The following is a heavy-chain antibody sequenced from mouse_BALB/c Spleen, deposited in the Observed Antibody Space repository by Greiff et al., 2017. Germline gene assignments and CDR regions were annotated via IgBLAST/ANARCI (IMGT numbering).Heavy chain of an antibody. J-gene: IGHJ4*01. V-gene: IGHV5-6-3*01. CDR1: GFTFSSYG. CDR3: ARDRYRYDDAMDY. Sequence: EVMLVESGGGLVQPGGSLKLSCAASGFTFSSYGMSWVRQTPDKRLELVATINSNGGSTYYPDSVKGRFTISRDNAKNTLYLQMSSLKSEDTAMYYCARDRYRYDDAMDYWGQGTSVTVSS. D-gene: IGHD2-14*01. CDR2: INSNGGST.